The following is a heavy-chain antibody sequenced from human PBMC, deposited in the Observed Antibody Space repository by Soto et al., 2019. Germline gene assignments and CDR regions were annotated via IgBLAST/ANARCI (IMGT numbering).Heavy chain of an antibody. Sequence: KVYVYVLAELSINWVRQAPGKGLEWMGGFDPEDGETIYAQKFQGRVTMTEDTSTDTAYMELSSLRSEDTAVYYCATVGVGELLRDDYYYYYYMDVWGKGTTVTVSS. V-gene: IGHV1-24*01. CDR1: VYVLAELS. CDR3: ATVGVGELLRDDYYYYYYMDV. D-gene: IGHD1-7*01. J-gene: IGHJ6*03. CDR2: FDPEDGET.